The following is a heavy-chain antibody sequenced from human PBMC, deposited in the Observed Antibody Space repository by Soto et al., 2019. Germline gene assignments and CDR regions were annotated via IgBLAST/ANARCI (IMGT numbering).Heavy chain of an antibody. V-gene: IGHV2-5*01. D-gene: IGHD5-12*01. Sequence: QITLQESGPTLVKPTQTLTLTCTFSGFSFTTAGVAVGWIRQTPGGALEWLTLIYYNDDRRFSPSLKTRLTIPGHTSKNQVVLSLTNVDPGDTATYFCAHSDGGYEIIYFDFWGQGIPVTVSS. CDR2: IYYNDDR. CDR1: GFSFTTAGVA. J-gene: IGHJ4*02. CDR3: AHSDGGYEIIYFDF.